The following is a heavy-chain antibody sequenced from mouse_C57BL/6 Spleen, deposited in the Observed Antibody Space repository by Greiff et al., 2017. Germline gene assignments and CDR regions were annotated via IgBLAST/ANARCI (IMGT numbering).Heavy chain of an antibody. CDR1: GYTFTSYW. J-gene: IGHJ2*01. CDR2: IDPSDSYT. V-gene: IGHV1-69*01. CDR3: ARGDFFSTVDY. D-gene: IGHD1-1*01. Sequence: VQLQQPGAELVMPGASVKLSCKASGYTFTSYWMHWVKQRPGQGLEWIGEIDPSDSYTNYNQKFKGKSTLTVDKSSSTAYMQLSSLTSEDSAVYYCARGDFFSTVDYWGQGTTLTVSS.